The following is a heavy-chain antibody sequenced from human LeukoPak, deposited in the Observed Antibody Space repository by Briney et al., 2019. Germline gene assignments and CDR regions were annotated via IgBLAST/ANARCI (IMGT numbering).Heavy chain of an antibody. CDR1: GFTFSSSA. CDR3: AKAAYYYDSSGSGSNFGY. V-gene: IGHV3-30*18. J-gene: IGHJ4*02. Sequence: PGGSLRLSCAASGFTFSSSAMSWVRQAPGKGLEWVAVLSNDGSNQYYADSVKGRFTISRDNSKNTLYLQMNSLRAEDTAVYYCAKAAYYYDSSGSGSNFGYWGQGTLVTVSS. D-gene: IGHD3-22*01. CDR2: LSNDGSNQ.